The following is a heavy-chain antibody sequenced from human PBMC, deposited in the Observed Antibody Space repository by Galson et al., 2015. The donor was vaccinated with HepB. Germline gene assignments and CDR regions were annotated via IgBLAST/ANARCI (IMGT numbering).Heavy chain of an antibody. CDR2: ISAYSGNT. CDR1: GYTFSNYD. Sequence: SVKVSCKASGYTFSNYDLSWVRQAPGQGLEWIGWISAYSGNTKFAQKFQGRVTMTIDTSTTTVYMEVRSLRSDDTAIYYCARVPRSSVSYRTWGAGPPNPSADGYYFDFWGQGTLVTVSS. J-gene: IGHJ4*02. CDR3: ARVPRSSVSYRTWGAGPPNPSADGYYFDF. V-gene: IGHV1-18*01. D-gene: IGHD1-26*01.